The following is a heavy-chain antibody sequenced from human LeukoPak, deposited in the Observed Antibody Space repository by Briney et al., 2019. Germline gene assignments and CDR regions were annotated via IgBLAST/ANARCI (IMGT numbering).Heavy chain of an antibody. J-gene: IGHJ4*02. CDR1: GGSISSYY. CDR2: IYYSGST. D-gene: IGHD5-24*01. V-gene: IGHV4-59*01. CDR3: ARRDGYKTGDY. Sequence: PSETLSLTCTVSGGSISSYYWSWIRQPPGKGLEWIGYIYYSGSTNYNPSLKSRVTISVDTSKNQFSLKLSSVTAADTAVYYCARRDGYKTGDYWGQGTLVTVSS.